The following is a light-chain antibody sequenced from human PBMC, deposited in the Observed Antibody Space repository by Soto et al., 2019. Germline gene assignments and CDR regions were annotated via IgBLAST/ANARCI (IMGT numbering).Light chain of an antibody. CDR1: SSDIGGYNY. CDR2: DVS. CDR3: SSYTSSNTVF. Sequence: QSALTQPASVSGSPGQSITISCTGASSDIGGYNYVSWYQQHPGKAPKLIIYDVSNRPSGISHRFSGSKSANAASLTISGLQAEDEADYYCSSYTSSNTVFIGGGTQLTVL. J-gene: IGLJ2*01. V-gene: IGLV2-14*01.